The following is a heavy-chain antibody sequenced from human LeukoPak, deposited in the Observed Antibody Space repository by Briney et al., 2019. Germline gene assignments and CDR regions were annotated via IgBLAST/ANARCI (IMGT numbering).Heavy chain of an antibody. CDR2: LSCSGDTI. CDR1: GFTFNDFY. Sequence: GGSLRLSCAASGFTFNDFYMSWIRPAPGKGLEWISYLSCSGDTIFYADYMKGRFTISRDNAKNSLYVQMNSRRAEDTAVYYCTRGRGGRMIGGFGCDYWGQGTLVTVSS. V-gene: IGHV3-11*04. CDR3: TRGRGGRMIGGFGCDY. D-gene: IGHD2-15*01. J-gene: IGHJ4*02.